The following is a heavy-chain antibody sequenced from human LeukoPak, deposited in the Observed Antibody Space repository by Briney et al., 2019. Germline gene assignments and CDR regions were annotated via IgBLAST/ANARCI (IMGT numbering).Heavy chain of an antibody. CDR2: IYRDGSTT. CDR3: AKDIRGVGAGPPGADY. J-gene: IGHJ4*02. D-gene: IGHD1-26*01. V-gene: IGHV3-74*01. CDR1: GFGFSRYW. Sequence: GGSLRLSCAASGFGFSRYWMHWVRQAPGTGLKWVSRIYRDGSTTDYADSVKGRFTISRDNSKNTRYLQMNSLRAEDTAVYYCAKDIRGVGAGPPGADYWGQGTLVTVSS.